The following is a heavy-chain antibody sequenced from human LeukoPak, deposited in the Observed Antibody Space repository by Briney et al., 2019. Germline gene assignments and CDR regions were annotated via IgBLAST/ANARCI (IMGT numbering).Heavy chain of an antibody. D-gene: IGHD3-22*01. Sequence: GASVKVSCKASGYTFASYYMHWVRQAPGQGLERMGIINPSGGSTSYAQKFQGRVTMTRDTSTSTVYMELSSLRSEDTAVYYCALPFRYYDSSGYYHDAFDIWGQGTMVTVSP. V-gene: IGHV1-46*03. CDR3: ALPFRYYDSSGYYHDAFDI. J-gene: IGHJ3*02. CDR2: INPSGGST. CDR1: GYTFASYY.